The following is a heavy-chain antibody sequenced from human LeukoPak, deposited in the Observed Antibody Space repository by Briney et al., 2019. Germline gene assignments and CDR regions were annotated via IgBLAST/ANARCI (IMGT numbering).Heavy chain of an antibody. Sequence: GGSLGLSCAASGFTFSSYGIHWVRQAPGKGLEWVAFIRSDGSIKYYADSVKGRFTISRDNSKNTLYLEINSLRADDTAIYYCAKTASSSWGFFDYWGQGTLVTVSS. CDR3: AKTASSSWGFFDY. J-gene: IGHJ4*02. CDR2: IRSDGSIK. D-gene: IGHD6-13*01. CDR1: GFTFSSYG. V-gene: IGHV3-30*02.